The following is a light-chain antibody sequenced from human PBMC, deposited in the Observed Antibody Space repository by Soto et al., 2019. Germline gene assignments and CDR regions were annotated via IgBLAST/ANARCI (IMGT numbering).Light chain of an antibody. CDR2: AAS. V-gene: IGKV1-17*01. J-gene: IGKJ1*01. CDR1: QSINYY. CDR3: QQYNSYS. Sequence: DIQMTQSPSSLSASVGDRVTITCRASQSINYYLNWYQKKPGKAPKVLIYAASNLQSGVPSRLSGSGSGTEFILTISSMQPDDFATYYCQQYNSYSFGQGTKVDIK.